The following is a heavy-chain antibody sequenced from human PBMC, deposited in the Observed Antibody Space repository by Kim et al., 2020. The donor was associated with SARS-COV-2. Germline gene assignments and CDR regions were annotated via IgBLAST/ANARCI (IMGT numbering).Heavy chain of an antibody. J-gene: IGHJ4*02. Sequence: ASVKVSCKASGYTFTNNAISWVRQAPGQGLEWMGWTNTDTGNPTYAQAFTGRFVFSLDTSVSTAFLQISSLKAEDTALYYCARVIWGSFRYTDYWGQGTLVTVSS. V-gene: IGHV7-4-1*02. CDR1: GYTFTNNA. CDR2: TNTDTGNP. CDR3: ARVIWGSFRYTDY. D-gene: IGHD3-16*02.